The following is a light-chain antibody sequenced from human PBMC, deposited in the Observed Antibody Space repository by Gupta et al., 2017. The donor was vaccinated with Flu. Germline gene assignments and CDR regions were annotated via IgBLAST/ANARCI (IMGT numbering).Light chain of an antibody. CDR2: EVS. CDR1: RSDVGGYSY. J-gene: IGLJ2*01. Sequence: QAALTQPASVSGSPGQSITISCTGTRSDVGGYSYVSWYQQHPGKAPKLIIYEVSNRPSGVSSRFSGSRSGNTASLTISGRQAEDEADYYCSSYASTNTGLFGGGTKLTVL. CDR3: SSYASTNTGL. V-gene: IGLV2-14*01.